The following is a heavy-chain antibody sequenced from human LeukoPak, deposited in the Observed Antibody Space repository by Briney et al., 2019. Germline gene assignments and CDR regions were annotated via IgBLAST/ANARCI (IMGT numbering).Heavy chain of an antibody. V-gene: IGHV1-2*02. D-gene: IGHD3-3*01. CDR2: INPNSGGT. Sequence: ASVKVSCKASGYTFTGYYMHWVRQAPGQGLEWMGWINPNSGGTNYAQKFQGRVTMTRDTSISTAYMELSRLRSDDTAVYYCARIITIFGVVISDAFDIWGQGTMVTVSS. J-gene: IGHJ3*02. CDR1: GYTFTGYY. CDR3: ARIITIFGVVISDAFDI.